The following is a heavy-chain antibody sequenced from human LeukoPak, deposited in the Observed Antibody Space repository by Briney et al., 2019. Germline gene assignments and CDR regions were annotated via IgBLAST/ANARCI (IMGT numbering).Heavy chain of an antibody. D-gene: IGHD3-3*01. CDR1: GFTFSDYY. CDR3: AKTDRTGALGRFRMRSDAFDI. CDR2: ISSSGTTI. V-gene: IGHV3-11*01. J-gene: IGHJ3*02. Sequence: GGSLRLSCTASGFTFSDYYMTWIRQAPGKGLEWISYISSSGTTIYYADAVKGRFTISRDNAKNSLYLQMDSLRAEDTAVYYCAKTDRTGALGRFRMRSDAFDIWGQGTMVTVSS.